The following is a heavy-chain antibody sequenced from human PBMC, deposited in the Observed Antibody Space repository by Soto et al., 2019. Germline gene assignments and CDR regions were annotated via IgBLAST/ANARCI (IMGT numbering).Heavy chain of an antibody. Sequence: QVQLVQSGAEVKKPGSSVKVSCKASGGTFSSYTISWVRQAPGRGLEWMGGIIPIFGTAHYAQKFQGRVTITADESTTTAYMEPSSLRSEDTAVYYCARETATFVYWGQGTLVTVSS. CDR3: ARETATFVY. CDR2: IIPIFGTA. J-gene: IGHJ4*02. V-gene: IGHV1-69*01. CDR1: GGTFSSYT. D-gene: IGHD6-25*01.